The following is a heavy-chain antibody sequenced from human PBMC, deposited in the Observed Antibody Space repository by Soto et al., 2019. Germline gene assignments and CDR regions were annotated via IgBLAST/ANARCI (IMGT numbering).Heavy chain of an antibody. D-gene: IGHD3-22*01. CDR1: GYSFTSYW. CDR2: IDPSDSYN. J-gene: IGHJ4*02. Sequence: GESLKISCKGSGYSFTSYWISWVRQMPGKGLEWMGRIDPSDSYNNYSPSFQGHVTISADKSISTAYLQWSSLKASDTAMYYCAIYPPKYDSSGYASFDYWGQGTLVTVSS. CDR3: AIYPPKYDSSGYASFDY. V-gene: IGHV5-10-1*01.